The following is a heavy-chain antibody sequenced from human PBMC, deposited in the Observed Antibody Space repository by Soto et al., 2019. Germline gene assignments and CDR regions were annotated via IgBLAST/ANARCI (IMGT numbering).Heavy chain of an antibody. J-gene: IGHJ4*02. V-gene: IGHV4-31*03. D-gene: IGHD2-2*01. CDR3: ARGGGSTKVDY. CDR2: TSNSGST. Sequence: QVQLQESGPGLVKPSQTLSLTCTVSGGSITSSGYYWSWIRQPPGQGLEWLGFTSNSGSTSYNPSLKSRVTISVDTSSNQFSLNLKSVTAADTAVYYCARGGGSTKVDYWGQGTLVTVSP. CDR1: GGSITSSGYY.